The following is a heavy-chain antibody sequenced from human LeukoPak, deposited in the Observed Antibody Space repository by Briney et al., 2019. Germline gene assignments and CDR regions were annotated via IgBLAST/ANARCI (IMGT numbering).Heavy chain of an antibody. Sequence: ASVKVSCKASGYTFTSYYMHWVRQAPGQGLEWMGIINPSGGSTSYAQKFQGRVTMTRDTSTSTVYMELSSLRSEDTAVYYCARAREISYYDSSGPRASFDYWGQGTLVTVSS. J-gene: IGHJ4*02. V-gene: IGHV1-46*01. CDR3: ARAREISYYDSSGPRASFDY. CDR1: GYTFTSYY. CDR2: INPSGGST. D-gene: IGHD3-22*01.